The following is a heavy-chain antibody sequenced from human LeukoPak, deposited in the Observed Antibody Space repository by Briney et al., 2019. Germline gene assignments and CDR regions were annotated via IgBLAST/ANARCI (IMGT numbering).Heavy chain of an antibody. V-gene: IGHV4-34*01. Sequence: PSETLSLTCAVYGGSFSVYYWSWIRQPPGKGLEWIGEINHSGSTNYNPSLKSRVTISVDTSKNQFSLKLSSVTAADTAVYYCAIDCSGGSCRDYWGQGTLVTVSS. D-gene: IGHD2-15*01. CDR3: AIDCSGGSCRDY. CDR2: INHSGST. J-gene: IGHJ4*02. CDR1: GGSFSVYY.